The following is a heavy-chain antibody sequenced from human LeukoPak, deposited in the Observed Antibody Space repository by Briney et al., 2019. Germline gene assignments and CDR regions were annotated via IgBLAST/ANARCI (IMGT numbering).Heavy chain of an antibody. D-gene: IGHD1-1*01. CDR3: MRGGGTLDM. CDR2: IKQDGSDK. J-gene: IGHJ3*02. CDR1: GFIITSHW. Sequence: PGGSLRLSCEASGFIITSHWMSWVRQAPGKRPEWVANIKQDGSDKYYLDSVKGRFTISRDNAKNSLYLQMNSLRDEDTAMYYCMRGGGTLDMWGQETMVTVSS. V-gene: IGHV3-7*01.